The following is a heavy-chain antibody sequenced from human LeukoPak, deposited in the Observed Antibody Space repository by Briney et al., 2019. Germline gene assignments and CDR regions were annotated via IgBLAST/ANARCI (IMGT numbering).Heavy chain of an antibody. D-gene: IGHD2-2*01. CDR3: AKDLCSSTSCSFDY. CDR1: GFTFSSYG. Sequence: GRSLRLSCAASGFTFSSYGMHWVRQAPGKGLEWVAVISYDGSNKYYADSVKGRFTISRDNSKNTLYLQMNSLRVEDTAVYYCAKDLCSSTSCSFDYWGQGTLVTVSS. J-gene: IGHJ4*02. CDR2: ISYDGSNK. V-gene: IGHV3-30*18.